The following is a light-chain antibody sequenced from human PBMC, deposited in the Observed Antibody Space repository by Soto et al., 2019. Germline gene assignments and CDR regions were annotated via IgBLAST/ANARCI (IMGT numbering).Light chain of an antibody. CDR2: MNN. Sequence: QSLLTQPPSLSGTPGQTVTISCIGSRSNIGSAIVHWYQQIPGTAPKHLIYMNNQRPSGVPDRFSGSKSGTSASLVITGLRPEDEADYYCVAWDDNLSSRVFGGGTKVTVL. J-gene: IGLJ3*02. V-gene: IGLV1-47*01. CDR3: VAWDDNLSSRV. CDR1: RSNIGSAI.